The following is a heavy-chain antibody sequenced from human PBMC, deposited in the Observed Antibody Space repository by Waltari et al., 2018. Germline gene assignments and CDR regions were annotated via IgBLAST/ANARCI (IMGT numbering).Heavy chain of an antibody. CDR3: ARTEETSCSGTSCYRPFDH. Sequence: QVTLKESGPVLVKPTETLTLTCTVSGLSPGNAKMGVRWIRQPPGKALEWLAHIFSNDEKSYTTALKSRLTISNDTSKSQVVRTMTNMDPVDTATYYCARTEETSCSGTSCYRPFDHWSQGTLVTVAS. D-gene: IGHD2-2*01. J-gene: IGHJ4*02. V-gene: IGHV2-26*01. CDR2: IFSNDEK. CDR1: GLSPGNAKMG.